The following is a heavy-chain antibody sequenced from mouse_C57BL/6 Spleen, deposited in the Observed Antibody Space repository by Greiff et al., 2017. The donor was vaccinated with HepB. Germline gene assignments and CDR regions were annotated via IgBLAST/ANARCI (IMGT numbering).Heavy chain of an antibody. J-gene: IGHJ4*01. Sequence: EVKLLESGGGLVQPGGSLSLSCAASGFTFTDYYMSWVRQPPGKALEWLGFIRNKANGYTTEYSASVKGRFTISRDNSQSILYLQMNALRAEDSATYYCARYPDTMVTTVYYAMDYWGQGTSVTVSS. V-gene: IGHV7-3*01. CDR1: GFTFTDYY. D-gene: IGHD2-2*01. CDR3: ARYPDTMVTTVYYAMDY. CDR2: IRNKANGYTT.